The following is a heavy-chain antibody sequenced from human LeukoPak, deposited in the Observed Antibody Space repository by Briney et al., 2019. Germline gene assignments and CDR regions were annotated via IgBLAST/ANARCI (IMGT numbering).Heavy chain of an antibody. Sequence: GGSLRLSCAASGFTFSSYGMHWVRQAPGKGLEWVAFIRYDGSNKYYADSVKGRFTISRDNSKNTLYLQMNSLRAEDTAVYYCARDLHSTYYYDSSETFDYWGQGTLVTVSS. D-gene: IGHD3-22*01. CDR2: IRYDGSNK. V-gene: IGHV3-30*02. CDR3: ARDLHSTYYYDSSETFDY. J-gene: IGHJ4*02. CDR1: GFTFSSYG.